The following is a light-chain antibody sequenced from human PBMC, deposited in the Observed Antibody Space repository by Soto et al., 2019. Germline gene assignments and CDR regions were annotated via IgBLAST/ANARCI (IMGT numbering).Light chain of an antibody. V-gene: IGLV1-40*01. CDR1: SSNIGAGYD. J-gene: IGLJ1*01. Sequence: QSVLTQPPSVSGAPGQRVTISCTGSSSNIGAGYDVHWYQQLPGTAPKLLIYDNSNRPSGVPDRFSGSKSGTSASLAITGLQAEDVADYYCQSYDNSLSGLYVFGTGTKVTVL. CDR2: DNS. CDR3: QSYDNSLSGLYV.